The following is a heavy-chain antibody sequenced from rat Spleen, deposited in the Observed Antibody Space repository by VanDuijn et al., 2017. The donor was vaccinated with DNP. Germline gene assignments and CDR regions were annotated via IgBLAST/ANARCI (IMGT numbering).Heavy chain of an antibody. CDR3: AREGGYFDY. V-gene: IGHV5-25*01. Sequence: EVQLVESGGGLVQPGRSLKLSCAASGFTFSAYYMAWVRQAPTKSLEWVASITNSGGNTYYRDSVKGRFTISRDNAKNTLFLQMNSLRSEDTATYYCAREGGYFDYWGQGVMVTVSS. CDR1: GFTFSAYY. CDR2: ITNSGGNT. D-gene: IGHD1-11*01. J-gene: IGHJ2*01.